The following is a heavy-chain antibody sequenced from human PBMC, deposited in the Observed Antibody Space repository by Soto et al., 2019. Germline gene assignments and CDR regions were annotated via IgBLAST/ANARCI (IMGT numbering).Heavy chain of an antibody. CDR1: GFSFSSYW. J-gene: IGHJ6*02. CDR3: ASDLSGRADV. CDR2: MNEDGGTT. V-gene: IGHV3-74*02. Sequence: EVQLVESGGGLVRPGGSLRLSCAASGFSFSSYWMHWVRQVPGKGMVWVARMNEDGGTTDYADSVKGRFTISRDNAKNTLYLQMNSLRVEDPAVYYCASDLSGRADVWGQGTTFTVSS. D-gene: IGHD3-10*01.